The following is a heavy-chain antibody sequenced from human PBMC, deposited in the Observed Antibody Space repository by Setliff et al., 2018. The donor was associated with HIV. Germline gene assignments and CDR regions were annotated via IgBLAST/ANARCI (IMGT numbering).Heavy chain of an antibody. CDR3: ARLSCSSNSCPFDY. D-gene: IGHD2-2*01. V-gene: IGHV4-34*04. CDR1: GGSFSGYN. Sequence: SETLSLTCAVYGGSFSGYNWSWIRQTPGKGLEWIGEINHSGSTNHNPSLKSRATISVDTSKNQFSLKLSSVTAADTAVYYCARLSCSSNSCPFDYWVQGTLVTVSS. CDR2: INHSGST. J-gene: IGHJ4*02.